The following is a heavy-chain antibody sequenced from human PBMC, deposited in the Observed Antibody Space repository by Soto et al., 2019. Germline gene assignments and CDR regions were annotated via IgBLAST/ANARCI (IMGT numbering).Heavy chain of an antibody. CDR1: GFTFRHSE. D-gene: IGHD2-21*02. V-gene: IGHV3-48*03. CDR3: ASEALCGADCYFFEY. CDR2: INYSGSNI. J-gene: IGHJ4*02. Sequence: DVQLVESGGGLVEPGGSLRLTCAGSGFTFRHSEMFWVRQAPGKGLEWVSKINYSGSNIYYSKSVKGRFTISRDNAKNALYLQMNSLTDEETAIYFCASEALCGADCYFFEYWGPGTLVTVSS.